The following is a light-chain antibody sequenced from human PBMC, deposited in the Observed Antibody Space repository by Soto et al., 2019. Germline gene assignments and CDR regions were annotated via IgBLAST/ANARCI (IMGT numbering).Light chain of an antibody. J-gene: IGKJ1*01. V-gene: IGKV1-5*03. CDR3: QQYNRYTT. CDR1: QSISSW. Sequence: DIQMTQSPSTLSASVGDRVTITCRASQSISSWLAWYQQKPGKAPKLLIFKASSIESGAPSRFSGGGSGKEFVLLSSSLPPDDFAEYYCQQYNRYTTLGQGTKVEIK. CDR2: KAS.